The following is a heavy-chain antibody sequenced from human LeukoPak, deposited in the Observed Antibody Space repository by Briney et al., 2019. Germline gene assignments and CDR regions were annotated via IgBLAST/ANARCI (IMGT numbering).Heavy chain of an antibody. J-gene: IGHJ6*03. Sequence: GESLKISCKGSGYSFTSYWIGWVRQMPGKGLEWMGIIYPGDSDTRYSPSFQGQVTISADKSISTAYLQWSSLKASDTAMYYCARRVSSSHNYYYYYYMDVWGKGTTVTVSS. CDR1: GYSFTSYW. V-gene: IGHV5-51*01. CDR3: ARRVSSSHNYYYYYYMDV. D-gene: IGHD6-13*01. CDR2: IYPGDSDT.